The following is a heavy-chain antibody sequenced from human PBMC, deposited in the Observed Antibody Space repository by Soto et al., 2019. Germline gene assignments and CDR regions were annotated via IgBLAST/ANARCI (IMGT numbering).Heavy chain of an antibody. D-gene: IGHD3-22*01. CDR2: IYYSGST. V-gene: IGHV4-39*01. CDR1: GGSISSSSYY. CDR3: ARGGDDSSGYPFDY. J-gene: IGHJ4*02. Sequence: ETLSLTCTVSGGSISSSSYYWGWIRQPPGKGLEWIGSIYYSGSTYYNPSLKSRVTISVDTSKNQFSLKLSSVTAADTAVYYCARGGDDSSGYPFDYWGQGTLVTVSS.